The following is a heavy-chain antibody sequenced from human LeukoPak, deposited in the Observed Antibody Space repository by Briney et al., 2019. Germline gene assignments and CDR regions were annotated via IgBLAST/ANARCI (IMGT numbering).Heavy chain of an antibody. CDR1: GYTFTSYG. CDR3: ARGHRIVVVPAAMRGENWNYGAFDI. V-gene: IGHV1-18*01. J-gene: IGHJ3*02. Sequence: ASVKVSGKASGYTFTSYGISWVRQAPGQGLEWMGWISAYNGNTNYAQKLQGRVTMTTDTSTSTAYMELRSLRSDDTAVYYCARGHRIVVVPAAMRGENWNYGAFDIWGQGTMVTVSS. CDR2: ISAYNGNT. D-gene: IGHD2-2*01.